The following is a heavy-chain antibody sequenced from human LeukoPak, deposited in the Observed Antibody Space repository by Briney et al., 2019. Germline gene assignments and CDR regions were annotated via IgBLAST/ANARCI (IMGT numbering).Heavy chain of an antibody. CDR3: ARDHPPYYYDSSGYYGGSDY. CDR2: ISYDGSNK. CDR1: GFTFSSYA. D-gene: IGHD3-22*01. V-gene: IGHV3-30*04. Sequence: GGSLRLSCAASGFTFSSYAMHWVRQAPGKGLEWVAVISYDGSNKYYADSVKGRFTISRDNSKNTLYLQMYSLRAEDTAVYYCARDHPPYYYDSSGYYGGSDYWGQGTLVTVSS. J-gene: IGHJ4*02.